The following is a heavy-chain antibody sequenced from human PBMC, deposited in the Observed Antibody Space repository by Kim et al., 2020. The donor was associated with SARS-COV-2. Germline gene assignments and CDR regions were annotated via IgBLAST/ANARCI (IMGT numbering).Heavy chain of an antibody. CDR2: IYYSGST. J-gene: IGHJ3*02. CDR1: GGSISSYN. V-gene: IGHV4-59*01. CDR3: ARDLPLDAFDI. Sequence: SETLSLTCTVSGGSISSYNWSWIRQPPGKGLEWIGYIYYSGSTNYNPSLKSRVTISVDTSKNQFSLKLSSVTAADTAVYYCARDLPLDAFDIWGQGTMVTVSS.